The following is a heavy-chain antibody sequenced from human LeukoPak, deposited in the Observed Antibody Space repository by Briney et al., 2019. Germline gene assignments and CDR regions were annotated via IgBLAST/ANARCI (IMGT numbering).Heavy chain of an antibody. D-gene: IGHD6-13*01. CDR3: ARVGGSGSSWYGGQAFDI. Sequence: GASVKVSCKASGYTFTSYGISWVRQAPGQGLEWMGWISAYNGNTNYAQKLQGRVTMTRDTSISTAYMELSRLRSDDTAVYYCARVGGSGSSWYGGQAFDIWGQGTMVTVSS. CDR1: GYTFTSYG. V-gene: IGHV1-18*01. J-gene: IGHJ3*02. CDR2: ISAYNGNT.